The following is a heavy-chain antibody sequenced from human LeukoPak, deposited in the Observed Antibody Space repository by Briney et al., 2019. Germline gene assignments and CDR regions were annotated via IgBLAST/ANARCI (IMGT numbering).Heavy chain of an antibody. D-gene: IGHD6-19*01. CDR1: GGSISSYY. J-gene: IGHJ4*02. CDR3: ARAEHYNSGWYPDY. CDR2: ISYSGNT. Sequence: SETLSLTCTVSGGSISSYYWNWIRQPPGKGLEWIGYISYSGNTNYNPSLKSRVTISADTSKNQFSLEVSSVTAADTAVYYCARAEHYNSGWYPDYWGQGTLVTVSS. V-gene: IGHV4-59*01.